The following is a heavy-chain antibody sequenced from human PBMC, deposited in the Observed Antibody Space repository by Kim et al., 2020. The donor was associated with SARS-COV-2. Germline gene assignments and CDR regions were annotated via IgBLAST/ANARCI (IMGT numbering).Heavy chain of an antibody. V-gene: IGHV3-23*01. J-gene: IGHJ3*02. CDR1: GFTFSSYA. D-gene: IGHD6-19*01. CDR3: AIQDPSPLIAVAGTKDAFDI. CDR2: ISGSGGST. Sequence: GGSLRLSCAASGFTFSSYAMSWVRQAPGKGLEWVSAISGSGGSTYYADSVKGRFTISRDNSKNTLYLQMNSLRAEDTAVYYCAIQDPSPLIAVAGTKDAFDIWGQGTMVTVSS.